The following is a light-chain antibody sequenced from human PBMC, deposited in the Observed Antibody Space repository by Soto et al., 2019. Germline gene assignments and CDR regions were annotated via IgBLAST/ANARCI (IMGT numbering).Light chain of an antibody. J-gene: IGKJ5*01. CDR3: QQRNNWPPGT. V-gene: IGKV3-11*01. CDR2: GAS. CDR1: QSVSSY. Sequence: EIVLTQSPATLSLSPGERATLSCRASQSVSSYLAWYQQKPGQAPRLLIYGASSRATGIPSRFSGSGSGTAFTLTISSLEPEEFAVYYCQQRNNWPPGTFGQGTRLEI.